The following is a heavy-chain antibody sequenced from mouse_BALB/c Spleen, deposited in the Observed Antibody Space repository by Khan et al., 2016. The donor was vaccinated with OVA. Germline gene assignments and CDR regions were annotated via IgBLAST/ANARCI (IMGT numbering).Heavy chain of an antibody. CDR3: TRGGGGTRVAY. D-gene: IGHD3-3*01. Sequence: QVRLQQSGAELVRPGVSVKISCKGSGYTFTDFTMHWVRQSHAMSLEWIGVISTYYGHATYNQEFKDKATLTVDKSSSTAYMELARLTSEDSAIYYCTRGGGGTRVAYWGQGTLVTVSA. CDR2: ISTYYGHA. CDR1: GYTFTDFT. J-gene: IGHJ3*01. V-gene: IGHV1S137*01.